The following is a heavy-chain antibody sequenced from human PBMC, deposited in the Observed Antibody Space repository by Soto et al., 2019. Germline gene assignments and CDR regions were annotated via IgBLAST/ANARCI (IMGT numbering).Heavy chain of an antibody. CDR3: ARLGPPHYYYYGMDV. CDR1: GYSFTSYW. V-gene: IGHV5-51*01. Sequence: PGESLKISCKGSGYSFTSYWIGWVRQMPGKGQEWMGIIYPGDSDTRYSPSFQGQVTISADKSISTAYLQWSSLKASDTAMYYCARLGPPHYYYYGMDVWGQGTTVTVSS. CDR2: IYPGDSDT. J-gene: IGHJ6*02.